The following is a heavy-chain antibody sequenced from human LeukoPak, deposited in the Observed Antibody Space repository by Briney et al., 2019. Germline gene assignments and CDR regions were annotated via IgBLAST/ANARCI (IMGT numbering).Heavy chain of an antibody. CDR2: ISGSGGST. V-gene: IGHV3-23*01. J-gene: IGHJ4*02. CDR1: GFTFSSYA. CDR3: AKDLGYGSGWFDY. D-gene: IGHD6-19*01. Sequence: GGSLRLSCAASGFTFSSYAMSWVRQAPGKGLEWGSAISGSGGSTYYADSVKGRFTISRDNSKNTLYLQMNSLRAEDTAVYYCAKDLGYGSGWFDYWGQGTLVTVSS.